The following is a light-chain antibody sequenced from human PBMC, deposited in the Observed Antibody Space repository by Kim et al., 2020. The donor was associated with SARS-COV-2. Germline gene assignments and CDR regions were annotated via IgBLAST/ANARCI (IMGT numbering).Light chain of an antibody. CDR1: QSLLKRSNTKNS. J-gene: IGKJ2*01. V-gene: IGKV4-1*01. Sequence: RATINCKSAQSLLKRSNTKNSLAWYRQRPGQPPELLIYWASSREAGVPDRFRGSGSATDFTLTITSLQAEDVALYYCQQYYATPYTFGQGTKLEIK. CDR3: QQYYATPYT. CDR2: WAS.